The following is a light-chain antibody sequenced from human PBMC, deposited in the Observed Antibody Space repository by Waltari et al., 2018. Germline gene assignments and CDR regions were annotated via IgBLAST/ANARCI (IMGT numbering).Light chain of an antibody. V-gene: IGKV3-20*01. CDR2: GTS. CDR3: QVYGGSPLYS. Sequence: EIVLTQSPGPLSLSPGERATLSCRASQSVSTSYLAWYQQKPGQAPRLLIYGTSTRAAGIPDRFSGSGSGTDFTLTISRLEPEDFAVFYCQVYGGSPLYSFGQGTKLEIK. J-gene: IGKJ2*03. CDR1: QSVSTSY.